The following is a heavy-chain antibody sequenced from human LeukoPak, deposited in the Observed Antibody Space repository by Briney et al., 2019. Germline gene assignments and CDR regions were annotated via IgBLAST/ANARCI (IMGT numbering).Heavy chain of an antibody. Sequence: PGGSLRLSCAASGFTVSSNYMSWVRLSPGKGLEWVSLTYSGGTTNYADSVKGRFTISRDNSKNTLYLQMNSLRVEDTAVYYCATKRGYNYGLDYWGQGTLVTVSS. CDR3: ATKRGYNYGLDY. CDR2: TYSGGTT. V-gene: IGHV3-53*01. CDR1: GFTVSSNY. J-gene: IGHJ4*02. D-gene: IGHD5-18*01.